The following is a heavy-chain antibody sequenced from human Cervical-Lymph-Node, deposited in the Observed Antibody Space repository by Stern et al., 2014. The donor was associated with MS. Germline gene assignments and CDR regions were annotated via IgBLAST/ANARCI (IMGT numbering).Heavy chain of an antibody. CDR1: GYRFTNNW. D-gene: IGHD1-1*01. Sequence: EVQLLQSGAEVKKPGESLRISCEVSGYRFTNNWIGWVRPMPGKGLEWMGIIYPGDSETRYSPSFQGQVTILVDKSNTTTYLQWSSLKASDTAIYYCARRGHGYMGIDYWGQGTLVTVSS. CDR2: IYPGDSET. J-gene: IGHJ4*02. CDR3: ARRGHGYMGIDY. V-gene: IGHV5-51*03.